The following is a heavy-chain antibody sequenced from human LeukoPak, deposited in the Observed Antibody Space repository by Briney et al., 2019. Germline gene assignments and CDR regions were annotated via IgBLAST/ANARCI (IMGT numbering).Heavy chain of an antibody. V-gene: IGHV3-48*03. CDR2: ISSSGSTI. J-gene: IGHJ4*02. D-gene: IGHD5-12*01. CDR1: GFTFSSYE. Sequence: GGSLRLSCAASGFTFSSYEMNWVRQAPGKGLEWVSYISSSGSTIYYADSVKGRFTISRDNAKNSLYLQMNSLRAEDTAVYYCARHQARYSGYEYYFDYWGQGTLVTVSS. CDR3: ARHQARYSGYEYYFDY.